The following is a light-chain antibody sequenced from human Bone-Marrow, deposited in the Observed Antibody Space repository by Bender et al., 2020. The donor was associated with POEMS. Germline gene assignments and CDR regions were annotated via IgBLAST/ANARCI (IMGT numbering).Light chain of an antibody. V-gene: IGLV2-8*01. CDR3: SSFTSRSTWV. CDR1: SSDVGGYNY. J-gene: IGLJ3*02. CDR2: EVT. Sequence: QSALTQPPSASGSPGQSVAISCTGTSSDVGGYNYVSWYQQHSGKAPKLIIYEVTKRPSGVPDRFSGSKSGNTASLTVSGLQAEDEADYYCSSFTSRSTWVFGGGTKLTVL.